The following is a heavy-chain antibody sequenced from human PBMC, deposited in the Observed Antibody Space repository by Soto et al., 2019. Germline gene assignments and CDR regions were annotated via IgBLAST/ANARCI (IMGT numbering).Heavy chain of an antibody. CDR3: AKDMISSGYFDY. Sequence: ESGGGVVQPGRSLRLSCAVSGFTFSNYGMHWVRQAPGEGLEWVAVISYDGSNKYYADSVKGRFTISRDNSKNTLYLQMNSLRAEDTAVYYCAKDMISSGYFDYWGQGTLVTVSS. J-gene: IGHJ4*02. V-gene: IGHV3-30*18. CDR2: ISYDGSNK. D-gene: IGHD3-22*01. CDR1: GFTFSNYG.